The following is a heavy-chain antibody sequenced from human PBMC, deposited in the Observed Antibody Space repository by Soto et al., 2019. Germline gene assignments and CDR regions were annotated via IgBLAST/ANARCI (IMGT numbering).Heavy chain of an antibody. J-gene: IGHJ4*02. CDR3: TTWLTAHFDY. D-gene: IGHD2-21*02. CDR1: GFTVSNNY. Sequence: PGGSLRLSCAVSGFTVSNNYMSWVRRAPGKGLEWVATSSDRRTGNTHYSDSVRGRFTLSRDYSRNILFLQMDSLRADDTALYYCTTWLTAHFDYWGRGTQVTVSS. CDR2: SSDRRTGNT. V-gene: IGHV3-23*01.